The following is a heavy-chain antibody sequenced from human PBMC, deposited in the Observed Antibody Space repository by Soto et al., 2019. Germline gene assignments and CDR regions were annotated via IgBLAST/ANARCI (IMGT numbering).Heavy chain of an antibody. J-gene: IGHJ6*02. D-gene: IGHD3-10*01. Sequence: SETLSLTCAVYGGSFTGYYWSWIRQPPGKGLEWIGYIYYSGSTNYNPSLKSRVTISVDTSKNQFSLKLSSVTAADTAVYYCARVDGSKYYYYYGMDVWGQGTTVTVSS. CDR2: IYYSGST. CDR1: GGSFTGYY. CDR3: ARVDGSKYYYYYGMDV. V-gene: IGHV4-59*01.